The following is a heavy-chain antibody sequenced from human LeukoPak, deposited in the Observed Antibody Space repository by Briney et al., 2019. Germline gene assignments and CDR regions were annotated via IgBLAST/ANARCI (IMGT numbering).Heavy chain of an antibody. D-gene: IGHD3-9*01. CDR2: ISSSSSYI. CDR3: ARGDYDILTGSDY. CDR1: GFTFSSYS. J-gene: IGHJ4*02. Sequence: GGSLRLSCAASGFTFSSYSMNWVRQAPGKGLEWVSSISSSSSYIYYADSVKGRFTISRDNAKNSLYLQMNSLRAEDTAVYYCARGDYDILTGSDYWGQGTLVTVSS. V-gene: IGHV3-21*01.